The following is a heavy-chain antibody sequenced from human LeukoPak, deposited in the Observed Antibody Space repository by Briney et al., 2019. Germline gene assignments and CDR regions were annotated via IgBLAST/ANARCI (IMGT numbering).Heavy chain of an antibody. CDR3: ARSPDDSSGYHGDY. J-gene: IGHJ4*02. V-gene: IGHV3-66*01. CDR1: GFTVSSNY. Sequence: GGSLRLSCAASGFTVSSNYMSWVRQAPGKGLEWVSVIYSGGSTYYADSVKGRFTISRDNSKNTLYLQMNSLRAEDTAVYYCARSPDDSSGYHGDYWGQGTLVTVSS. D-gene: IGHD3-22*01. CDR2: IYSGGST.